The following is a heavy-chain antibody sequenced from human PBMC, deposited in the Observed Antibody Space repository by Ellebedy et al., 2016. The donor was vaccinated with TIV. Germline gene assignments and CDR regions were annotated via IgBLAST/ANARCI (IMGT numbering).Heavy chain of an antibody. CDR3: AGYDSSGYYSDAFDI. V-gene: IGHV3-23*01. Sequence: GGSLRLXXAASGFTFSSYAMSWVRQAPGKGLEWVSAISGSGGSTYYADSVKGRFTISRDNSENTLYLQMNSLRAEDTAVYYCAGYDSSGYYSDAFDIWGQGTMVTVSS. CDR1: GFTFSSYA. J-gene: IGHJ3*02. D-gene: IGHD3-22*01. CDR2: ISGSGGST.